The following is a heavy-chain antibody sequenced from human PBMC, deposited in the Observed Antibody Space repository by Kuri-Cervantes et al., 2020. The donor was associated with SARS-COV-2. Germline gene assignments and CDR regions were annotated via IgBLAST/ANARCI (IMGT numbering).Heavy chain of an antibody. J-gene: IGHJ3*02. V-gene: IGHV4-34*01. CDR3: AREFRYYDSSGYYGHAFDI. CDR1: GGSFSGYY. CDR2: INHSGST. D-gene: IGHD3-22*01. Sequence: GSLRPSCAVYGGSFSGYYWSWIRQPPGKGLEWIGEINHSGSTNYNPSLKSRVTISVDTSKNQFSLKLSSVTAADTAVYYCAREFRYYDSSGYYGHAFDIWGQGTMVTVSS.